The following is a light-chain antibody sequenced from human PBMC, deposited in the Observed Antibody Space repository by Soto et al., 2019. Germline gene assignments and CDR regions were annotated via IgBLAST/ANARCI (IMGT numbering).Light chain of an antibody. CDR2: STS. V-gene: IGKV3-20*01. Sequence: ELVMTQSPATLSVSPGDGATLSCRARQGISTNLAWYQQKPGQAPRLLISSTSSRATGIPDRFSGSGSGTDFTLTISRLEPEHFAVYYCQQYGSPPQTFGQGTKVDIK. CDR1: QGISTN. CDR3: QQYGSPPQT. J-gene: IGKJ1*01.